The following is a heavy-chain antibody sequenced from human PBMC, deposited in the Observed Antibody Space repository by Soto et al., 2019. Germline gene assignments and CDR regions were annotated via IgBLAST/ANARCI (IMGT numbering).Heavy chain of an antibody. CDR2: VSWNGSRP. Sequence: EVQLVESGGGLVQPGGSLRLSCAASRFTFSNSDVNWVHQAPGKGLERVSGVSWNGSRPHYADSVKGRFIISRDNSRNTLYLQTNRLRAEDTAVYDCVRRYYDFWSGYYAFDIWGQGTMVTVSS. D-gene: IGHD3-3*01. CDR1: RFTFSNSD. V-gene: IGHV3-35*01. CDR3: VRRYYDFWSGYYAFDI. J-gene: IGHJ3*02.